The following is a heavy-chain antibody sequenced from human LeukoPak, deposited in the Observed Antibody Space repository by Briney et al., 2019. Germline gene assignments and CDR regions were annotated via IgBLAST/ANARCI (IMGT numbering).Heavy chain of an antibody. CDR3: AKDNYFDSSGFYTWFAP. CDR2: ISGDGSST. Sequence: GGSLRLSCSASGFTFDDYAMHWVRQAPGRGLEWVSLISGDGSSTYYADSVKGRFTISRDSSKNSLYLQMNSLRSEDTALYYCAKDNYFDSSGFYTWFAPWGQGTLVTVSS. J-gene: IGHJ5*02. D-gene: IGHD3-22*01. CDR1: GFTFDDYA. V-gene: IGHV3-43*02.